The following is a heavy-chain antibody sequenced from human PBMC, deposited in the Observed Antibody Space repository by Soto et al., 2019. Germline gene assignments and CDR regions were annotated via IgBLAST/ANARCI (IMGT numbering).Heavy chain of an antibody. CDR2: IYSGGST. J-gene: IGHJ4*02. V-gene: IGHV3-66*01. CDR3: AREVRGVPQGY. CDR1: GFTVSSNY. D-gene: IGHD3-10*01. Sequence: GGSLRLSCAASGFTVSSNYMSWVRQAPGKGLEWVSVIYSGGSTYYADHVKGRLTISRDNSKNTLYLQMNSLGAEDTAVYYCAREVRGVPQGYWGQGTLVTVSS.